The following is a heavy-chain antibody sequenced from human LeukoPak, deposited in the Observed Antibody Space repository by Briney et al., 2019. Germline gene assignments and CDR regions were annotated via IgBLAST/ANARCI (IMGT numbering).Heavy chain of an antibody. V-gene: IGHV4-30-2*01. J-gene: IGHJ3*02. CDR2: IYHSGST. Sequence: SQTLSLTCAVSGGSISSGGYSWSWIRQPPGKGLEWIGYIYHSGSTYYNPSLKSRVTISVDRSKNQFSLKLSSVTAADTAVYYCARTSIAARRANAFDIWGQGTMVTVSS. CDR1: GGSISSGGYS. CDR3: ARTSIAARRANAFDI. D-gene: IGHD6-6*01.